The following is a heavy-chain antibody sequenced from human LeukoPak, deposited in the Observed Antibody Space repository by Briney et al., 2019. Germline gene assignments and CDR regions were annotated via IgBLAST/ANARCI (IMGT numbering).Heavy chain of an antibody. CDR3: AGETATSFYY. CDR2: INSDGSST. Sequence: PGGSLRLSCAASGFTFSSNDMSWVRQAPGKGLVWVSRINSDGSSTSYADSVKGRFTISRDNAKNTLYLQMNTLRAEDTAVFYCAGETATSFYYWGQGTLVTVSS. CDR1: GFTFSSND. J-gene: IGHJ4*02. D-gene: IGHD2-21*02. V-gene: IGHV3-74*01.